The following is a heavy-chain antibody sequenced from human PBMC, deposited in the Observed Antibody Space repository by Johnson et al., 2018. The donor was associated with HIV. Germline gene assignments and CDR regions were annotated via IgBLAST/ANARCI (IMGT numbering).Heavy chain of an antibody. Sequence: QVQLVESGGGVVQPGRSLRLSCAASGFTFSSYAMHWVRQAPGKGLEWVAVISYDGSDKYYADSVKGRFTISRDSSKNTLYLQMNSLRAEDMAVYYCARGSRSYGTGGAFDIWGQGTMVTVSS. V-gene: IGHV3-30*04. D-gene: IGHD3-10*01. CDR2: ISYDGSDK. CDR1: GFTFSSYA. J-gene: IGHJ3*02. CDR3: ARGSRSYGTGGAFDI.